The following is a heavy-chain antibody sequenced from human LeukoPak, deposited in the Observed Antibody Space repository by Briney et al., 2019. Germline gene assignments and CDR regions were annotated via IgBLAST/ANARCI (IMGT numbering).Heavy chain of an antibody. J-gene: IGHJ4*02. CDR3: AKDVAFNYGGLGGLYFDY. V-gene: IGHV3-23*01. D-gene: IGHD3-10*01. CDR2: ISGSGTST. CDR1: EFTFSSYA. Sequence: PGGSLRLSCAASEFTFSSYAMSWVRQAPGKGLEWVSAISGSGTSTYYADSVRGRFTISRDNSKNTLYLQMNSLRAEDTAVYYCAKDVAFNYGGLGGLYFDYWGQGTLVTVSS.